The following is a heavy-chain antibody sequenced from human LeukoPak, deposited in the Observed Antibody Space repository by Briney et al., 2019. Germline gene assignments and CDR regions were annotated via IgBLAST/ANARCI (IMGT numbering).Heavy chain of an antibody. CDR3: ARGTYGSGIDY. D-gene: IGHD3-10*01. J-gene: IGHJ4*02. Sequence: GGSLRLSCAASGFTFDDYGMSWVRQAPGRGLEWVSGINWNGGSTGYADSVRGRFTISRDNAKNSLYLQMNSLRAEDTALYYCARGTYGSGIDYWGQGTLVTVSS. CDR1: GFTFDDYG. CDR2: INWNGGST. V-gene: IGHV3-20*04.